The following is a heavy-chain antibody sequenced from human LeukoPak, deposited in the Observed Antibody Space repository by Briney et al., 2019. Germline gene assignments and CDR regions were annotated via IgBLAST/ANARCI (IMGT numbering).Heavy chain of an antibody. D-gene: IGHD6-19*01. CDR1: GFTFSSYG. Sequence: PGGSLRLSCAASGFTFSSYGMHWVRQAPGKGLEWVAVISYDGSNKYYADSVKGRFTISRDNSKNTLYLQMNSLRAEDTAVYYCARDIDPFLYSSGRVGAFDIWGQGTMVTVSS. CDR3: ARDIDPFLYSSGRVGAFDI. V-gene: IGHV3-30*03. CDR2: ISYDGSNK. J-gene: IGHJ3*02.